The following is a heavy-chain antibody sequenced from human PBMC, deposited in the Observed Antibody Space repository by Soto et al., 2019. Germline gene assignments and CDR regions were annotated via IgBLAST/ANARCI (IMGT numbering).Heavy chain of an antibody. CDR1: GFTFSGYW. Sequence: VQLVESGGGVVQPGRSLRLSCTPSGFTFSGYWMSWVRQAPGKGLEWVANIKQDGSEQFYVDSVKGRFTISRDNAKNSLYLQMNSLRAEDTAVYYCAREAVWGQGTTVTVSS. V-gene: IGHV3-7*05. J-gene: IGHJ6*02. CDR3: AREAV. CDR2: IKQDGSEQ.